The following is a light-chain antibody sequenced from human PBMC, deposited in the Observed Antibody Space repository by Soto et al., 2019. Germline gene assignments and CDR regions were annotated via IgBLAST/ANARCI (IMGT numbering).Light chain of an antibody. V-gene: IGLV2-14*03. CDR1: SSDVGAYNY. CDR2: DVS. Sequence: QPVLTHPASVSGAPVQSLPISCTGTSSDVGAYNYVSWYQHHPGKVPRLMIFDVSNRPSGVSNRFSGSKSGNTASLTISGLQAEDEADYYCCSYSRSSPYVFGAGTKVTVL. CDR3: CSYSRSSPYV. J-gene: IGLJ1*01.